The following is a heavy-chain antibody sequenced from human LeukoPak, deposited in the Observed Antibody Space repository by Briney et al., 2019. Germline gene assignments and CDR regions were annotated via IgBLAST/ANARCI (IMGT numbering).Heavy chain of an antibody. D-gene: IGHD3-10*01. CDR1: EFTLSSYE. CDR2: ISNSGTTT. CDR3: ARKGEWDMVRGALDY. Sequence: GGSLRLSCAASEFTLSSYEMNWVRQAPGKGLEWVSYISNSGTTTYYADSVKGRFTISRDNAKSSLYLQMNSLRAEDTAVYYCARKGEWDMVRGALDYWGQGTLVTVSS. J-gene: IGHJ4*02. V-gene: IGHV3-48*03.